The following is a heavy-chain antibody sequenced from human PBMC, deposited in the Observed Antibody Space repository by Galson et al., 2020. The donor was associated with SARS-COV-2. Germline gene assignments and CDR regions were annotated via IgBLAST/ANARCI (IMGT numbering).Heavy chain of an antibody. D-gene: IGHD2-21*02. J-gene: IGHJ4*02. CDR2: LSCSGRNYI. CDR3: VRDIASQEDGGDHFEY. V-gene: IGHV3-21*06. Sequence: KIGESLKTSCVVSGFTFSDYDMNLVRQAPGKGPEWVPSLSCSGRNYIYYADSVKGRFTISRDNAQNSLYLEINSLRTEDTAVYYCVRDIASQEDGGDHFEYWGQGTLVSVSS. CDR1: GFTFSDYD.